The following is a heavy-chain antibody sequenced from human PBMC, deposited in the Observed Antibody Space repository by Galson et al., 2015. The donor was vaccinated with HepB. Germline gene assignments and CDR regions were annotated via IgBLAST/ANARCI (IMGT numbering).Heavy chain of an antibody. CDR1: GYTFTSYG. J-gene: IGHJ4*02. Sequence: SVKVSCKASGYTFTSYGISWVRQAPGQGLEWMGWIRSYNGNTNYAQKFKGRVTMTRDTSTSTAYMEMRSLRSDDTAVYYCARIGRDPMGRGVIRDYWGQGTLVTVSS. V-gene: IGHV1-18*04. CDR3: ARIGRDPMGRGVIRDY. D-gene: IGHD3-10*01. CDR2: IRSYNGNT.